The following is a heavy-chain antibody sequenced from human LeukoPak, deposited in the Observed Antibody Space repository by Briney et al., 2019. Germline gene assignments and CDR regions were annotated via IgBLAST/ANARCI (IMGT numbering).Heavy chain of an antibody. CDR2: IKQDGSEK. V-gene: IGHV3-7*01. Sequence: GGSLRLSCAASGFTFSSYWMSWVRQAPGKGLGWVANIKQDGSEKYYVDSVKGRFTISRDNAKNSLYLQMNSLRAEDTAVYYCARDGYDILTGYFYFDYWGQGTLVTVSS. CDR1: GFTFSSYW. CDR3: ARDGYDILTGYFYFDY. D-gene: IGHD3-9*01. J-gene: IGHJ4*02.